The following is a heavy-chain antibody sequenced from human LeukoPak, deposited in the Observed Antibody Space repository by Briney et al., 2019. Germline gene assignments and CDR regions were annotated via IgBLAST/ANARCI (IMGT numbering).Heavy chain of an antibody. J-gene: IGHJ4*02. Sequence: SGGSLRLSCAASGFTFSDYDMHWVRQPTGKGLGLGAAIGAAGHTYYTGSVKSRFTISRENAKNSLYVQMNSLSAGDTAVYYCARVAKERVGGVYYFDYWGQGTLVTVSS. V-gene: IGHV3-13*04. CDR2: IGAAGHT. D-gene: IGHD1-1*01. CDR3: ARVAKERVGGVYYFDY. CDR1: GFTFSDYD.